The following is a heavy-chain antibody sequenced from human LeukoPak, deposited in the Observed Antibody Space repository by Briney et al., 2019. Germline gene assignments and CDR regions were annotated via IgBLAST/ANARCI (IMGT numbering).Heavy chain of an antibody. CDR1: GGSISSNSYY. D-gene: IGHD3-10*01. V-gene: IGHV4-39*01. CDR3: ARLRGLLWFGGPYYMDV. J-gene: IGHJ6*03. CDR2: IYYSGST. Sequence: PSETLSLTCTVSGGSISSNSYYWGWIRQSPGKGLEWIGTIYYSGSTYYSPSLKSRVTISVDTSKNQFSLKLSSVTAADTAVYYCARLRGLLWFGGPYYMDVWGKGTTVTVSS.